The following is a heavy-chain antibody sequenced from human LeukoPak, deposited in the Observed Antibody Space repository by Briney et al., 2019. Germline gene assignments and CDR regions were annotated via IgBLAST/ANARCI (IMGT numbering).Heavy chain of an antibody. CDR3: AREDTTYYDFWSGYKPLDY. J-gene: IGHJ4*02. CDR1: GGTFSSYA. V-gene: IGHV1-69*04. D-gene: IGHD3-3*01. Sequence: SVKVSCKAFGGTFSSYAISWVRQDPGPGLEWMGRIIPIFGIANYAQKFQGRVTITADKSTSTAYMELSSLRSEDTAVYYCAREDTTYYDFWSGYKPLDYWGEGTLVSVSS. CDR2: IIPIFGIA.